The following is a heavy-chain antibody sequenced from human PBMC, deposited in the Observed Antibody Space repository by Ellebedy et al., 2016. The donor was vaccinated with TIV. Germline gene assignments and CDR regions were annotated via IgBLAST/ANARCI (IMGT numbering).Heavy chain of an antibody. CDR2: SNSDGSNI. CDR3: ARSLKSPMVRGVTRTGSYAYGMDV. D-gene: IGHD3-10*01. V-gene: IGHV3-74*03. Sequence: GGSLRLSCAASGFTFRRYWMYWVRQAPGKGLVWVSRSNSDGSNIEYADSLEGRFTISRDNAKNSLYLQMNSLRAEDTAVYYCARSLKSPMVRGVTRTGSYAYGMDVWGQGTTVTVSS. CDR1: GFTFRRYW. J-gene: IGHJ6*02.